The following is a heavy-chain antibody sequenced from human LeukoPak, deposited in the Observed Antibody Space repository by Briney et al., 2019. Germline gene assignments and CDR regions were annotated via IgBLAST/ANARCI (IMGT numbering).Heavy chain of an antibody. D-gene: IGHD4-11*01. CDR1: GSTFSSYG. J-gene: IGHJ4*02. CDR3: AKDSTTLTLTFDY. V-gene: IGHV3-30*18. Sequence: HPGRSLRLSCAASGSTFSSYGMHWVRQAPGKGLEWVAVISNDGSNKYYTDSVKGRFTISRDNSKNTLYLQMNSLKSEDTAVYYCAKDSTTLTLTFDYWGQGTLVTVSS. CDR2: ISNDGSNK.